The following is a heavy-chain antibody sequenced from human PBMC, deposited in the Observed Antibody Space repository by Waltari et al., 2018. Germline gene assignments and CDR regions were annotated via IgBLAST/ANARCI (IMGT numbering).Heavy chain of an antibody. Sequence: LVESGGGLVQPGGSLRLSCAASGFTFSSYSMNWVRQAPGKGLEGVSYISSTGSTIYYADSAAGRFTISRDNAKNSLYLQMNSLRAEDTAVYYCARDTGEGSTQPYWGQGTLVTVSS. D-gene: IGHD6-13*01. J-gene: IGHJ4*02. CDR3: ARDTGEGSTQPY. CDR1: GFTFSSYS. CDR2: ISSTGSTI. V-gene: IGHV3-48*04.